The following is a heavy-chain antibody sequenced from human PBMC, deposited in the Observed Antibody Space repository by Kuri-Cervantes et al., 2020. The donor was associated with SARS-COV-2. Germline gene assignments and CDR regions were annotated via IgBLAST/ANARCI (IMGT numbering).Heavy chain of an antibody. Sequence: GSLGLSCAVYGGSFSGYYWSWIRQPPGKGLEWIGEINHSGSTNYNPSLKSRVTISVDTSKNQFSLKLSSVTAADTAVYYCARGRPVTTFYRTSYFDYWGQGTLVTVSS. CDR2: INHSGST. J-gene: IGHJ4*02. D-gene: IGHD4-17*01. CDR1: GGSFSGYY. V-gene: IGHV4-34*01. CDR3: ARGRPVTTFYRTSYFDY.